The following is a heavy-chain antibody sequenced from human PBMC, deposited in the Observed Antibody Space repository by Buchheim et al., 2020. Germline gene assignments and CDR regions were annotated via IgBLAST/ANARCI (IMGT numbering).Heavy chain of an antibody. D-gene: IGHD3-3*01. CDR2: IRSKAYGGTT. J-gene: IGHJ4*02. Sequence: EVQLVESGGGLVQPGRSLRLSCTASGFTFGDYAMSWVRQAPGKGLEWVGFIRSKAYGGTTEYAASVKGRFTISRDDSKSIAYLQMNSLKTEDTAVYYCTRKLRFLEGDYWGQGTL. V-gene: IGHV3-49*04. CDR3: TRKLRFLEGDY. CDR1: GFTFGDYA.